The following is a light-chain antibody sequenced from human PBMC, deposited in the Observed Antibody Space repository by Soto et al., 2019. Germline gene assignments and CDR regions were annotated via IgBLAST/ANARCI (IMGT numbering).Light chain of an antibody. CDR2: DVN. V-gene: IGLV2-14*01. CDR3: TSYASGISHVV. J-gene: IGLJ2*01. Sequence: QSALTQPASVSGSPGQSITLSCTGTSSDIGGYDYVSWYQRHPGKAPKLIIYDVNNRPSGVSNRFSGSKSGNTAALTISGLQAEDEADYYCTSYASGISHVVFGGGTKRTVL. CDR1: SSDIGGYDY.